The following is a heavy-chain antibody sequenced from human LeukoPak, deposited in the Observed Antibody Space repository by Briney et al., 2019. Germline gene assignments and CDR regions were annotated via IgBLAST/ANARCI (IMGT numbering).Heavy chain of an antibody. D-gene: IGHD3-9*01. CDR3: AGGDILTGSKYYYYYMDA. CDR2: IIPIFGTA. Sequence: SVKVSCKASGGTFSSYAISWVRQAPGQGLEWMGGIIPIFGTANYAQKFQGRVTITTDESTSTAYMELSSLRSEDTAVYYCAGGDILTGSKYYYYYMDAWGKGTTVTVSS. V-gene: IGHV1-69*05. J-gene: IGHJ6*03. CDR1: GGTFSSYA.